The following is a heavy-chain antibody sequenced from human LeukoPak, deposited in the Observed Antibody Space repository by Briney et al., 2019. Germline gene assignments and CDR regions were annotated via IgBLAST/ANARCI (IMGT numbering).Heavy chain of an antibody. CDR3: AKSAENVVVTAIYYYYYMDV. CDR1: GFTFSNYA. CDR2: LSGSGGTT. J-gene: IGHJ6*03. Sequence: GGSLRLSCAASGFTFSNYAMNWVRHTPGKGLDWISTLSGSGGTTYYADSVKGRFTISRDNSKNTLYLQMNSLRAEDTAIYYCAKSAENVVVTAIYYYYYMDVWGKGTTVTVSS. V-gene: IGHV3-23*01. D-gene: IGHD2-21*02.